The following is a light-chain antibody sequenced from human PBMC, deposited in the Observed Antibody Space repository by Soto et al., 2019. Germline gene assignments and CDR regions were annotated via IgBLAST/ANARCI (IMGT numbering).Light chain of an antibody. CDR1: QSVTNSY. Sequence: EIVLTQSPGTLSLSPGERATLSCRASQSVTNSYLAWYQQKPGQAPRLLIYGASSRATGIPDRFSGSGSGTDFTLTISRLEPEDFAVYYCQQYGNSPFNFGSGTKVDVK. J-gene: IGKJ3*01. CDR2: GAS. CDR3: QQYGNSPFN. V-gene: IGKV3-20*01.